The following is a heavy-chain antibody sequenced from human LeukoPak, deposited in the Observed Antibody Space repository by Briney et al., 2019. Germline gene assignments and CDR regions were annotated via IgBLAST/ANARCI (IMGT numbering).Heavy chain of an antibody. J-gene: IGHJ4*02. Sequence: PSETLSLTCAVSGYSISSGYYWGWIRQPPGKGLEGIGSIYHSGSTYYNPSLKSRVTISVDTSKNQFSLKLSSVTAADTAVYYCARHEEITFGGVIATTGFDYWGQGTLVTVSS. CDR3: ARHEEITFGGVIATTGFDY. D-gene: IGHD3-16*02. CDR2: IYHSGST. CDR1: GYSISSGYY. V-gene: IGHV4-38-2*01.